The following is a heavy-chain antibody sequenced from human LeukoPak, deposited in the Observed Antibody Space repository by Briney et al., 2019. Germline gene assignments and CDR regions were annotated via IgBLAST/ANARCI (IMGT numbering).Heavy chain of an antibody. Sequence: GGSLRLSCAASGFTFSNAWIDWVRQAPGKGLEWVAYIKKTGSETYYVDSVKGRFTITRDNTRNSLFLQMYSLRAEDTAVYFCAREDGYCSGGNCYSYFDSWGQGTLVTVSS. J-gene: IGHJ4*02. CDR1: GFTFSNAW. CDR3: AREDGYCSGGNCYSYFDS. CDR2: IKKTGSET. V-gene: IGHV3-7*01. D-gene: IGHD2-15*01.